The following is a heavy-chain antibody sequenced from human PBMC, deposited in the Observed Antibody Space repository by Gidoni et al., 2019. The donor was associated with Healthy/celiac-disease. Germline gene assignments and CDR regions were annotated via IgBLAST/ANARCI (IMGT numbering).Heavy chain of an antibody. V-gene: IGHV1-69*06. Sequence: QVQLVQSGAEVKKPGSSVKVSCKASGGTFSSYAISWVRQAPGQGLEWMGGIIPIFGTANYAQKFQGRVTITADKSTSTAYMELSSLRSEDTAVYYCARDGDRSSGYYYPAPTNEYWYFDLWGRGTLVTVSS. CDR1: GGTFSSYA. J-gene: IGHJ2*01. CDR3: ARDGDRSSGYYYPAPTNEYWYFDL. D-gene: IGHD3-22*01. CDR2: IIPIFGTA.